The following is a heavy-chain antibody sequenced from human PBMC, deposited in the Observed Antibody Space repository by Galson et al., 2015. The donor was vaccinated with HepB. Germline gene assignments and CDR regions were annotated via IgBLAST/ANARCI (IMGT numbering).Heavy chain of an antibody. CDR1: GDSVSSNSAA. CDR3: ARGNLITGAFDI. Sequence: CAISGDSVSSNSAAWNWIRQSPSRGLEWLGRTYYKSKRYNDYVVSVKSRVTINPDTSKNQFSLQLNSVTPEDTAVYFCARGNLITGAFDIWGQGTLVSVSS. V-gene: IGHV6-1*01. CDR2: TYYKSKRYN. D-gene: IGHD1-14*01. J-gene: IGHJ3*02.